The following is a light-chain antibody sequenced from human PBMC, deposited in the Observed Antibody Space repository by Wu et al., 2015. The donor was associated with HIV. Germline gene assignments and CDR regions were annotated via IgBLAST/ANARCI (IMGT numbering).Light chain of an antibody. CDR1: QDINNY. CDR2: GPS. Sequence: QLTRSPPSLSASVGDRITITCRASQDINNYLAWYQQNPGKAPKLLMFGPSTLQGGVPSRFSGSRSGTNFTLTISSLQPEDIGTYYCHQFYVHPRSFGQGTKLEV. CDR3: HQFYVHPRS. V-gene: IGKV1-9*01. J-gene: IGKJ2*03.